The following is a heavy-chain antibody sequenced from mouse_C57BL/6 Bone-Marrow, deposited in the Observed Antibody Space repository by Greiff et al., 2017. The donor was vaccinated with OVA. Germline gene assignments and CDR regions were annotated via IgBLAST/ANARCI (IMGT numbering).Heavy chain of an antibody. D-gene: IGHD2-5*01. CDR3: ARLGSNSFAY. J-gene: IGHJ3*01. CDR1: GYPFTSYW. V-gene: IGHV1-55*01. CDR2: IYPGSGST. Sequence: QVQLQQPGAELVKPGASVKMSCKASGYPFTSYWLTWVKRRPGQGLEWIGDIYPGSGSTNTNEKFKSKATLTGDTSSSTAYMQLSSLTSEDSAVYYCARLGSNSFAYWGQGTLVTVSA.